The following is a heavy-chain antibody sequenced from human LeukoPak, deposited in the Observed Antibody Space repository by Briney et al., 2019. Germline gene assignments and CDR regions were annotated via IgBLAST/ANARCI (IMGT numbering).Heavy chain of an antibody. CDR1: GFTFSSYA. J-gene: IGHJ4*02. CDR3: AKFKTTTLNPFDW. D-gene: IGHD4-17*01. V-gene: IGHV3-23*01. CDR2: ISDLGGTT. Sequence: GGSLRLSCVASGFTFSSYAMSWVRQAPGKGLEWVSGISDLGGTTYYAESVKGRFTVSRDNTKNTLYLQINSLRPEDTAVYYCAKFKTTTLNPFDWWGQGTLVTVSS.